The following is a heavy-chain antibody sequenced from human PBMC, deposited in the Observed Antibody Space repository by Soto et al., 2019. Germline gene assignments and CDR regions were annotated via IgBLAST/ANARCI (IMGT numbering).Heavy chain of an antibody. V-gene: IGHV3-15*01. Sequence: GGSLRLSCAASGFTFSNAWMSWVRQAPGKGLEWVGRIKSKTDGGTTDYAAPVKGRFTISRDDSKNTLYLQMNSLKTEDTAVYYCSPLEGVVVTATGDLFEPWGQGTLVTVSS. J-gene: IGHJ5*02. CDR1: GFTFSNAW. CDR2: IKSKTDGGTT. D-gene: IGHD2-15*01. CDR3: SPLEGVVVTATGDLFEP.